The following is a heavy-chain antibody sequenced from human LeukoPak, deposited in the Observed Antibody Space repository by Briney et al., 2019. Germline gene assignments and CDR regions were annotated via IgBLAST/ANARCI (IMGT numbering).Heavy chain of an antibody. J-gene: IGHJ3*02. CDR3: ARDRRMVTAYGAFDI. V-gene: IGHV4-30-4*08. Sequence: PSETLSLTCTVSGGSISSGDYYWSWIRQPPGKGLEWIGYIYYNGSTYYNPSLKSRVTISVDTSKNQFSLKLSSVTAADTAVYYCARDRRMVTAYGAFDIWGQGTMVTVSS. CDR1: GGSISSGDYY. CDR2: IYYNGST. D-gene: IGHD2-21*01.